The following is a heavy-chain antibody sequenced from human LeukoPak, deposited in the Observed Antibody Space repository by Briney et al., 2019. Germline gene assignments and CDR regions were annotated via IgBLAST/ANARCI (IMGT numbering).Heavy chain of an antibody. CDR1: GGSISSGDYY. Sequence: PSETLSLTCTVSGGSISSGDYYWSWIRQHPGEGLEWIGYIHNNGITHYNPSLKSRVTISVDTSKNQFSLKLSSVTAADTAVYYCASALSGYGYFDYWGQGTLVTVSS. CDR3: ASALSGYGYFDY. J-gene: IGHJ4*02. CDR2: IHNNGIT. D-gene: IGHD5-12*01. V-gene: IGHV4-30-4*08.